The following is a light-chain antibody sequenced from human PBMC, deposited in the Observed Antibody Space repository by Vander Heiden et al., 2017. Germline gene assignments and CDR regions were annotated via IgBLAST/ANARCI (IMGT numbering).Light chain of an antibody. Sequence: QSALTQPASVSGSPGQSITISCTGSSSDVGGYNYVSWYQQHPGKAPKLMIFDVSQRPSGVSNRFSGSKSVSTASLTISGLQAEDEADYYCSAYTSSGTVFGGGTKLTVL. CDR3: SAYTSSGTV. V-gene: IGLV2-14*01. CDR2: DVS. J-gene: IGLJ2*01. CDR1: SSDVGGYNY.